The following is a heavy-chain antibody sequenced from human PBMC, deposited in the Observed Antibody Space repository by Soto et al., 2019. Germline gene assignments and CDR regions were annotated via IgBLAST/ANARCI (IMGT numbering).Heavy chain of an antibody. CDR1: GESISSADFY. V-gene: IGHV4-31*03. CDR2: MRHSGST. CDR3: AGRRPYYFDSSPDAEDY. J-gene: IGHJ4*02. D-gene: IGHD3-22*01. Sequence: QVQLQESGPGLVKPSQTLSLTCTVSGESISSADFYWSCIRQHPGKGLEWIGDMRHSGSTFYNPSLWSRLHGPVGTSPNQCSLRLTSVTSADTAVYDCAGRRPYYFDSSPDAEDYWCKGTLVTVSS.